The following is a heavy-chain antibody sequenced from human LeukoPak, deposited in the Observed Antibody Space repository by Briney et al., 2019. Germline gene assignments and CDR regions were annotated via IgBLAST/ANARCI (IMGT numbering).Heavy chain of an antibody. CDR1: GYTFTGYY. CDR2: INPNSGGT. J-gene: IGHJ4*02. CDR3: ARSITMVRGVIGIGY. D-gene: IGHD3-10*01. V-gene: IGHV1-2*02. Sequence: GASVKVSCKASGYTFTGYYMHWVRQAPGQGLEWMGWINPNSGGTNYAQKFQGRVTMTRDTSISTAYMELSRLRSDDTAVYYCARSITMVRGVIGIGYWGQGTLVTLSS.